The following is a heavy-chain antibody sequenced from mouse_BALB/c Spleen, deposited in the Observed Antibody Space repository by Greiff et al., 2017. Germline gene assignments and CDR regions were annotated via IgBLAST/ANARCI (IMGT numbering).Heavy chain of an antibody. V-gene: IGHV14-3*02. J-gene: IGHJ1*01. CDR3: SKIVVVKGYFDV. Sequence: EVKLVESGAELVRSGASVKLSCTASGLYIKDSYMHWVKLRPEQGLEWIGRIYPANGDTKYGPKFQGKATITADTSSNTAYLQLSSLTSEDTAVYYCSKIVVVKGYFDVWGAGTTVTVSS. D-gene: IGHD1-1*01. CDR2: IYPANGDT. CDR1: GLYIKDSY.